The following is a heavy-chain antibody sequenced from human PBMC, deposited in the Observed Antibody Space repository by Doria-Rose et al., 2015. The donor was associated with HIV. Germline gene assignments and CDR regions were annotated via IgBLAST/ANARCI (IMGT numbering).Heavy chain of an antibody. Sequence: ESGPVLVKPTETLTLTCTVSGVSLSSPGMGVSWIRQPPGKALEWLANIFSYDERSYNTSLKSGLTISRVTSKSQVVLTMTDMDPVDTATYYCASIKSSRWYHKYFLDFWGQGTLVIDSA. CDR3: ASIKSSRWYHKYFLDF. J-gene: IGHJ4*02. CDR1: GVSLSSPGMG. D-gene: IGHD6-13*01. V-gene: IGHV2-26*01. CDR2: IFSYDER.